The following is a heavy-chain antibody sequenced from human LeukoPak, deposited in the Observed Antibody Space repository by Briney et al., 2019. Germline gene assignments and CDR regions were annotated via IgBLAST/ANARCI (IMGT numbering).Heavy chain of an antibody. J-gene: IGHJ4*02. CDR1: GFTFSSYA. Sequence: GGSLRLSCAASGFTFSSYAMSWVRQAPGKGLEWVSAISGSGGSTYYADSVKGRFTISRDNSKNTLYLQMNSLRAEDTAVYYCAIYGGNSGTSDYWGQGTLVTVSS. D-gene: IGHD4-23*01. CDR3: AIYGGNSGTSDY. CDR2: ISGSGGST. V-gene: IGHV3-23*01.